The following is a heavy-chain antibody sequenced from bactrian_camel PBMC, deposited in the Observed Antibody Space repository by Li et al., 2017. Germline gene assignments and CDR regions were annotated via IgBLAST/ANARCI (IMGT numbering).Heavy chain of an antibody. CDR3: AADPSLWVCPQYWRVSTGY. J-gene: IGHJ4*01. CDR1: GFIANVC. CDR2: INGASSIT. V-gene: IGHV3S42*01. D-gene: IGHD1*01. Sequence: VQLVESGGGSVQAGGSLRLSCAASGFIANVCQGWFRQAPGKALEWVSFINGASSITSYLDSVKGRFTLSKDDAKNSFFLQMDSLKFEDTAMYYCAADPSLWVCPQYWRVSTGYWGQGTQVTVS.